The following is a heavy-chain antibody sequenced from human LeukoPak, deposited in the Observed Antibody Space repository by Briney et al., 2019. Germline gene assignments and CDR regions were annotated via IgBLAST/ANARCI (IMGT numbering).Heavy chain of an antibody. Sequence: SETLSLTCTVSGGSISSYYWSWIRQPPGKGLEWIGYIYYSGSTNYNPSLKSRVTISVDTSKNQFSLKLSSVTAADTAVYYCARGGDSSSWNANKLDYWGQGTLVTVSS. D-gene: IGHD6-13*01. V-gene: IGHV4-59*01. CDR1: GGSISSYY. CDR2: IYYSGST. J-gene: IGHJ4*02. CDR3: ARGGDSSSWNANKLDY.